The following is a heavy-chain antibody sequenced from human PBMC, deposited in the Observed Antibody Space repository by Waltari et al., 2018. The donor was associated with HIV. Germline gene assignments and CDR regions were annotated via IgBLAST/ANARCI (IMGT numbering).Heavy chain of an antibody. CDR3: AREGARMTTMIYYYYGMDV. Sequence: QVQLVQSGAEVKKPGASVKVSCKASGYTFTGYYMHWVRPAPGQGLEWMGRTNPNSGGTNYAQQFQGRVTMTRDTSISTAYMELSRLRSDDTAVYYCAREGARMTTMIYYYYGMDVWGQGTTVTVSS. D-gene: IGHD4-4*01. V-gene: IGHV1-2*06. J-gene: IGHJ6*02. CDR2: TNPNSGGT. CDR1: GYTFTGYY.